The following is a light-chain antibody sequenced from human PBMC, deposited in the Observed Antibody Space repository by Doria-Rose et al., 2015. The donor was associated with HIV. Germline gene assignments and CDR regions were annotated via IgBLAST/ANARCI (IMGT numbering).Light chain of an antibody. J-gene: IGKJ1*01. V-gene: IGKV3-20*01. CDR3: HQYGISWT. Sequence: TQSPGTLSLSPGERATLSCRASQSFSSTYLAWYQQKPGQAPSLLIYDGSTRATGTPDRFSASGSGTDFTLTINRLEPEDFALYYCHQYGISWTFGQGAKVEI. CDR1: QSFSSTY. CDR2: DGS.